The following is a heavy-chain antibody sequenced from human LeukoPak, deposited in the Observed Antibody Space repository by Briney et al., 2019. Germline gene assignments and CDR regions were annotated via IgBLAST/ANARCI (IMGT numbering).Heavy chain of an antibody. D-gene: IGHD3-3*01. CDR3: GIHQADGYGFWSGYRTHFDY. J-gene: IGHJ4*02. V-gene: IGHV4-39*07. CDR1: GVSISSSSYY. CDR2: IYYSGST. Sequence: KPSETLSLTCTVSGVSISSSSYYWGWIRQPPGKGLEWIGGIYYSGSTYYNPSLKSRVTISVDTSKNQFSLKLSSVTAADTAVYYCGIHQADGYGFWSGYRTHFDYWGQGTLVTVSS.